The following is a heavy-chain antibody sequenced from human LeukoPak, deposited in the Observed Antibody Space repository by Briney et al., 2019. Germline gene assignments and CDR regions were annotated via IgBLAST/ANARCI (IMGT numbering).Heavy chain of an antibody. J-gene: IGHJ4*02. CDR1: GGSISSYY. V-gene: IGHV4-59*01. D-gene: IGHD3-3*01. Sequence: QVQLQESGPGLVKPSETLSLTCTVSGGSISSYYWSWIRQPPGKGLEGLGYIYYSGSTNYNPSLKSRVTISVDTSENQFSLKLSSVTAADTAVYYCARGAYDFWSGYHNDYWGQGTLVTVSS. CDR3: ARGAYDFWSGYHNDY. CDR2: IYYSGST.